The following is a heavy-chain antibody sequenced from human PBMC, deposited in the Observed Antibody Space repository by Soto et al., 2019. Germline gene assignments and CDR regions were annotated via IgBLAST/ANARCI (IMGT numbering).Heavy chain of an antibody. J-gene: IGHJ4*02. D-gene: IGHD6-13*01. CDR2: ISGYNGYP. V-gene: IGHV1-18*01. CDR3: ARASAGALYDF. Sequence: ASVKVSCKTSGYIFTNYGFAWVRQAPGQGLELVAWISGYNGYPKHTQKFQGRVTVTTDTTTRTGYMELRNLRSDDTAVYYCARASAGALYDFWGQGTRVTVSS. CDR1: GYIFTNYG.